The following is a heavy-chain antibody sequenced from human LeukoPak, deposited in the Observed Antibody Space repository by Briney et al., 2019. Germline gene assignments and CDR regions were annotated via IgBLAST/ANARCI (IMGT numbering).Heavy chain of an antibody. Sequence: GGSLRLSCAASGFTFSNYAMSWVRQAPGKGLEWVSGISGSGDSTYYGDSVQGRFTISRDNSKNTLYLQMNTLRAEDTAVYYCAKEKQRNFDYWGQGTLVTVSS. CDR1: GFTFSNYA. CDR3: AKEKQRNFDY. V-gene: IGHV3-23*01. J-gene: IGHJ4*02. CDR2: ISGSGDST.